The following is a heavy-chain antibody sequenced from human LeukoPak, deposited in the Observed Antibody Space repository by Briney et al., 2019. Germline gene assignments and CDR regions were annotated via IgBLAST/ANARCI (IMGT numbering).Heavy chain of an antibody. CDR3: ARDGRSGYEDL. V-gene: IGHV4-39*07. Sequence: SETLSLTCNVSGVSIKANSDYWGWLRQPPGKGLEWIGSIYHVGGTYYNPSLKSRVTISIDTSKNQFSLRLTSVTAADTAIYYCARDGRSGYEDLWGPGTLVTVSS. CDR2: IYHVGGT. CDR1: GVSIKANSDY. D-gene: IGHD5-12*01. J-gene: IGHJ5*02.